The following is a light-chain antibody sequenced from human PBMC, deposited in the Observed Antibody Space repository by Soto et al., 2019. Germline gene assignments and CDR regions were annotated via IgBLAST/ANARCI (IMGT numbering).Light chain of an antibody. J-gene: IGLJ2*01. CDR3: SSYAGSNTVI. CDR1: SSDVGGYNC. CDR2: EVT. V-gene: IGLV2-8*01. Sequence: QSVLTQPPSASGSPGQSATISCTGTSSDVGGYNCVSWYQQHPGKAPKLMIYEVTKRPSGVPDRFSGSKSDNTASLTVSGLQAEDEADYYCSSYAGSNTVIFGGGTKVTVL.